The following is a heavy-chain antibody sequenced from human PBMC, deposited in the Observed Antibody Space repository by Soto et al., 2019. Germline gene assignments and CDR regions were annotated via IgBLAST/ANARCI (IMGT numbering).Heavy chain of an antibody. CDR3: AKDWRWEQQIYGMNV. Sequence: EMQLVESGGGLVQPGRSLRLSCAASGFTFDDYAMHWVRQVPGKGLEWVSGISWNSASIGYADSVKGRFTTSRDNAKNSLYLEMNSLRTEDTAVYYCAKDWRWEQQIYGMNVWGQGTTVTVSS. J-gene: IGHJ6*02. CDR1: GFTFDDYA. CDR2: ISWNSASI. V-gene: IGHV3-9*01. D-gene: IGHD1-26*01.